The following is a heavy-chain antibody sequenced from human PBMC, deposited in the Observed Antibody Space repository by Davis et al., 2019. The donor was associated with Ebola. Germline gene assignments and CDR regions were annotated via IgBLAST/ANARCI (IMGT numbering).Heavy chain of an antibody. CDR1: GGSISSGGYY. J-gene: IGHJ4*02. CDR3: VSADAVVVPLTGDY. Sequence: PSETLSLTCTVSGGSISSGGYYWSWIRQHPGKGLEWIGYIYYSGSTYYNPSLKSRVTISVDTSKNQFSLKLSSVTAADTAVYYCVSADAVVVPLTGDYWGQGTLVTVSS. D-gene: IGHD3-22*01. CDR2: IYYSGST. V-gene: IGHV4-31*03.